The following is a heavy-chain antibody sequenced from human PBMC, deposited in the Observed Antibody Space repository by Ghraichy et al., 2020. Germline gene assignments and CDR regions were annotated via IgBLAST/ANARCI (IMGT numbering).Heavy chain of an antibody. CDR1: GFTFSSYA. CDR2: ISSNGGST. J-gene: IGHJ6*02. CDR3: ARGGYSSGSRGFRLRMDV. V-gene: IGHV3-64*01. Sequence: GGSLRLSCAASGFTFSSYAMHWVRQAPGKGLEYVSAISSNGGSTYYANSVKGRFTISRDNSKNTLYLQMGSLRAEDMAVYYCARGGYSSGSRGFRLRMDVWRQGTTVTVSS. D-gene: IGHD6-19*01.